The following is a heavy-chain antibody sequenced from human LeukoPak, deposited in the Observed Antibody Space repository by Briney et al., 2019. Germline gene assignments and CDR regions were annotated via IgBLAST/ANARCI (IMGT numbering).Heavy chain of an antibody. CDR2: IYYSGST. J-gene: IGHJ4*02. CDR3: ARARYSSSWYYFDC. Sequence: SETLSLTCTVSGGSTSSYYWSWIRQPPGKGLEWIGYIYYSGSTNYNPSLKSRVTISVDTSKNQFSLKLSSVTAADTAVYYCARARYSSSWYYFDCWGQGTLVTVSS. CDR1: GGSTSSYY. D-gene: IGHD6-13*01. V-gene: IGHV4-59*01.